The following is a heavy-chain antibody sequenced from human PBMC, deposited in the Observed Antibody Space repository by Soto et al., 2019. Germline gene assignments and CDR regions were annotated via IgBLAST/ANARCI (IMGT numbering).Heavy chain of an antibody. J-gene: IGHJ4*02. V-gene: IGHV4-31*03. Sequence: QVQLHESGPRLVKPSQTLSLTCSVSGGSISSGGYYWSWIRHHPGKGLEWIGYTSYSGSTSYNPSLKGRVSISVDTSNNQFSLKLSSVTAADTALYYCASLYSNSYRPRVYWDQGTLVTVSS. D-gene: IGHD6-6*01. CDR2: TSYSGST. CDR3: ASLYSNSYRPRVY. CDR1: GGSISSGGYY.